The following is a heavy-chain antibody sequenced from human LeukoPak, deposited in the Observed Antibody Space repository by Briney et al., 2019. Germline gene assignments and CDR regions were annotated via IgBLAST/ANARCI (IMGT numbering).Heavy chain of an antibody. J-gene: IGHJ4*02. V-gene: IGHV3-23*01. D-gene: IGHD2-21*01. Sequence: GGSLRLSCAASGFTFSSYSMNWVRQAPGKGLEWVSAISDSGNTYHADSVKGRFTISRDSSKNTLFLQMNRLRPEDAAVYYCAKAPVTTCRGAYCYPFDYWGQGTLVTVSS. CDR3: AKAPVTTCRGAYCYPFDY. CDR2: ISDSGNT. CDR1: GFTFSSYS.